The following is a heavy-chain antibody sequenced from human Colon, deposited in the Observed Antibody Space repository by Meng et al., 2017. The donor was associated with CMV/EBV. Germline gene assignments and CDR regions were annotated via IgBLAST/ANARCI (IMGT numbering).Heavy chain of an antibody. J-gene: IGHJ6*02. D-gene: IGHD3-3*01. CDR1: GGSISNYY. CDR2: IYYSGST. CDR3: ARGAKIFGVVRKGYYYGMDV. V-gene: IGHV4-59*01. Sequence: SETLSLTCSVSGGSISNYYWNWIRQTPGKGLEWIGYIYYSGSTNYNPSLKSRVTISVDTSKNQFSLKLSSVTAADTAVYYCARGAKIFGVVRKGYYYGMDVWGQGTTVTV.